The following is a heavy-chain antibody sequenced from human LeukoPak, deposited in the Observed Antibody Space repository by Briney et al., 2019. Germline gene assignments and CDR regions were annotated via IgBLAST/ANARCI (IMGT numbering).Heavy chain of an antibody. CDR2: ISYDGSNK. V-gene: IGHV3-30-3*01. D-gene: IGHD4-17*01. J-gene: IGHJ4*02. Sequence: PGGSLRLSCAASGFTFSSYAMHWVRQAPGKGLEWVAVISYDGSNKYYADSVKGRFTISRDNSKNALYPQMNSLRAEDTAVYYCARGDTVTTPLLFDYWGQGTLVTVSS. CDR1: GFTFSSYA. CDR3: ARGDTVTTPLLFDY.